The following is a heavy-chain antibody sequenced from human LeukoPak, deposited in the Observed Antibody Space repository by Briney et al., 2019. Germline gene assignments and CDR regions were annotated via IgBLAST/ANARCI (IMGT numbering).Heavy chain of an antibody. Sequence: SQTLSLTCTVSGGSISSGDYYWSWIRQPPGKGLEWIGYIYYSGSTYYNPSLKSRVTISVNTSKNQFSLKLSSVTAADTAVYYCARAVNYDFWSGYYPWGQGTLVTVSS. V-gene: IGHV4-30-4*08. J-gene: IGHJ4*02. CDR3: ARAVNYDFWSGYYP. CDR2: IYYSGST. D-gene: IGHD3-3*01. CDR1: GGSISSGDYY.